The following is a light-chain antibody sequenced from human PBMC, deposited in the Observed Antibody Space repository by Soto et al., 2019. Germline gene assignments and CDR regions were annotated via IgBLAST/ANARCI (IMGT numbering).Light chain of an antibody. CDR2: DVS. V-gene: IGKV1-5*01. J-gene: IGKJ1*01. Sequence: DIQMTQSPSTLSASVGERVTITCRASQSVSNWLAWYQQKPGKAPKLLIYDVSSLESGVPSRFSGSGSGTEIILNISSLQPDDFATYYCQQYDSYSWTFDQGTKVDIK. CDR1: QSVSNW. CDR3: QQYDSYSWT.